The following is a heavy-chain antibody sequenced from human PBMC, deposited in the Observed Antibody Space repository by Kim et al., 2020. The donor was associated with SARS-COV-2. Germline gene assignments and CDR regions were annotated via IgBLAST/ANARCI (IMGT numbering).Heavy chain of an antibody. J-gene: IGHJ4*02. Sequence: QKFQGRVTMTRDTSASTVYMELSSRRSEDTAVYYCARDEEAAAAGVKFDYWGQGTLVTVSS. CDR3: ARDEEAAAAGVKFDY. V-gene: IGHV1-46*01. D-gene: IGHD6-13*01.